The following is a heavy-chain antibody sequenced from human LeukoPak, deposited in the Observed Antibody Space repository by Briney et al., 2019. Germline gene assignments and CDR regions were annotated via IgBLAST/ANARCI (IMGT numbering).Heavy chain of an antibody. V-gene: IGHV3-23*01. CDR2: INGGGGST. CDR1: GFTFSSYA. D-gene: IGHD2-2*01. Sequence: GGSLRLSCAASGFTFSSYAMSWVRQAPGKGQEWVSVINGGGGSTYYADSVRGRFTISRDNSKNTLYLQMNGLRAEDTALYYCAKHLASYCSGTSCYDAFDYWGQGTLVTVSS. J-gene: IGHJ4*02. CDR3: AKHLASYCSGTSCYDAFDY.